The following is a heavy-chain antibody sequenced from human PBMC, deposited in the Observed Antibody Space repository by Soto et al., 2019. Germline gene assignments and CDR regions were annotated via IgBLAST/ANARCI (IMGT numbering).Heavy chain of an antibody. Sequence: PSETLSLTCTVSGGSISSSNYYWGWIRQPPGKGLEWIGSIYYSGNTYYNPSLKSRVTMSVDTSKNQFSPKLSSVTAADTAVYYCARLGGYCSTTGCYGYYAMDVWGQGTTVTVSS. CDR1: GGSISSSNYY. D-gene: IGHD2-2*01. CDR2: IYYSGNT. V-gene: IGHV4-39*01. J-gene: IGHJ6*02. CDR3: ARLGGYCSTTGCYGYYAMDV.